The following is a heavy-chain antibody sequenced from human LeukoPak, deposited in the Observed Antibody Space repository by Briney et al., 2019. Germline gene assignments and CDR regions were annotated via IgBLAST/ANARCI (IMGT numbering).Heavy chain of an antibody. V-gene: IGHV3-30-3*01. CDR2: ISNHGTNK. D-gene: IGHD6-19*01. CDR3: AREGISSGWGLDN. CDR1: GFTFSSHV. Sequence: PGRSLRLSCVVSGFTFSSHVMHWVRQAPGKGLEWVAVISNHGTNKYYTDSVRGRFTISRDNSKNTLHLQMNSLKEEDTAVYFCAREGISSGWGLDNWGPGTLVTVCS. J-gene: IGHJ4*02.